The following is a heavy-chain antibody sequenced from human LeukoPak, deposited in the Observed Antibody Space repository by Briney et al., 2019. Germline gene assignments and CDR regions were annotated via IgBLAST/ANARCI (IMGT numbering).Heavy chain of an antibody. D-gene: IGHD6-13*01. V-gene: IGHV3-53*01. Sequence: PGGSLRLSCAASGFTVSSNYMSWVRQAPGKGLEWVSVIYSGGSTYYADSVKGRFTISRDNSKNTLYLQMNSLRAEDTAVYYCVRDSALDGIAAAGTVGGVWGQGTLVTVSS. J-gene: IGHJ4*02. CDR1: GFTVSSNY. CDR2: IYSGGST. CDR3: VRDSALDGIAAAGTVGGV.